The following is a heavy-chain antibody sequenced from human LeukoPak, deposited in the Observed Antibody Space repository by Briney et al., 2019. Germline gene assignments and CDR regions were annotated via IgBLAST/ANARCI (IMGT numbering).Heavy chain of an antibody. CDR3: ASPGDSYGYFDY. Sequence: SETLSLTCTVSGGSISSYYWSWIRQPPGKGLEWIGSIYYSGSTYYNPSLKSRVTISVDTSKNQFSLKLSSVTAEDTAVYYCASPGDSYGYFDYWGQGTLVTVSS. CDR1: GGSISSYY. V-gene: IGHV4-39*01. D-gene: IGHD5-18*01. CDR2: IYYSGST. J-gene: IGHJ4*02.